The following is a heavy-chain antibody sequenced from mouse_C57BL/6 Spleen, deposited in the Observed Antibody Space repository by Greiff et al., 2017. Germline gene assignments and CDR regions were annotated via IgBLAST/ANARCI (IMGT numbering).Heavy chain of an antibody. V-gene: IGHV1-64*01. D-gene: IGHD1-1*01. CDR2: IHPNSGST. J-gene: IGHJ3*01. CDR1: GYTFTSYW. Sequence: VKLQQSGAELVKPGASVKLSCKASGYTFTSYWMHWVKQRPGQGLEWIGMIHPNSGSTNYNEKFKSKATLTVDKSSSTAYMQLSSLTSEDSAVYYCARPYGSSYRFAYWGQGTLVTVSA. CDR3: ARPYGSSYRFAY.